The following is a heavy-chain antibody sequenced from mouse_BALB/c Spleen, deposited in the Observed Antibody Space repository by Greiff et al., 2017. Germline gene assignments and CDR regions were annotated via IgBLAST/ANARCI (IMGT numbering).Heavy chain of an antibody. D-gene: IGHD2-1*01. Sequence: VQLQQPGAELVKPGASVKLSCKASGYTFTSYYMYWVKQRPGQGLEWIGGINPSNGGTNFNEKFKSKATLTVDKSSSTAYMQLSSLTSEDSAVYYCTKGCNYPFAYWGQGTLVTVSA. CDR2: INPSNGGT. V-gene: IGHV1S16*01. CDR3: TKGCNYPFAY. CDR1: GYTFTSYY. J-gene: IGHJ3*01.